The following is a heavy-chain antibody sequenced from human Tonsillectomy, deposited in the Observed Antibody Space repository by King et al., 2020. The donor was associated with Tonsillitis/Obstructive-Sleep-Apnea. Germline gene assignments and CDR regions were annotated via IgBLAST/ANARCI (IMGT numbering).Heavy chain of an antibody. CDR2: PHYNRAT. D-gene: IGHD2-15*01. Sequence: QLQESGPGLVKAAETLSLTCTFSGGSIITTSYYWGRIRQPPRNGPEWIGSPHYNRATYYHPSLKIRATISLDTPKNQFSLKLSSVTAADTAVYFCGSDVASVVRFDYWGQGILVIVSS. V-gene: IGHV4-39*01. J-gene: IGHJ4*02. CDR3: GSDVASVVRFDY. CDR1: GGSIITTSYY.